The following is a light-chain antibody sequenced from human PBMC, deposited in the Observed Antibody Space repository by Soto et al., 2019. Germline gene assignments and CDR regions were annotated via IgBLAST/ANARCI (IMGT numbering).Light chain of an antibody. CDR1: QSVDTW. V-gene: IGKV1-5*03. Sequence: DIQMTQSPSTLSASIGDRVTITCRASQSVDTWLAWYQQKPGKAPKLLIYKASSLQTGVPSRFSGSGSGTEFTRTISSLQPDDFATYYGQHYNDYSITFGQGTKVEIK. CDR2: KAS. J-gene: IGKJ1*01. CDR3: QHYNDYSIT.